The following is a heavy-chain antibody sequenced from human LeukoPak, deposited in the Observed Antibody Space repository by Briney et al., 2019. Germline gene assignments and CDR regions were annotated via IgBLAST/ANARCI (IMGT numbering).Heavy chain of an antibody. V-gene: IGHV3-30-3*02. CDR2: ISYDGSNK. CDR1: GFTFSSYA. D-gene: IGHD1-26*01. J-gene: IGHJ4*02. CDR3: AKKGATTGDFDY. Sequence: GGSLRLSCAASGFTFSSYAMHWVRQAPGKGLEWVAVISYDGSNKYYADSVKGRFTISRDNSKNTLYLQMNSLRAEDTAVYYCAKKGATTGDFDYWGQGTLVTVSS.